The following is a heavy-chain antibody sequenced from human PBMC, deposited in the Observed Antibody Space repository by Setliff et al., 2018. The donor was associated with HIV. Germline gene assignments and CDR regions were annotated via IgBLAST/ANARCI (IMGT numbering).Heavy chain of an antibody. CDR3: ARDQSIAARYLFDP. D-gene: IGHD6-6*01. V-gene: IGHV4-38-2*02. CDR2: IWHSGTT. J-gene: IGHJ5*02. Sequence: SETLSLTCDVLGYSIASDYYWSWIRQSPEKGLEWIASIWHSGTTYYNPSLGNRVTISVDTSKNQFSLKLTSVTAADTAVYYCARDQSIAARYLFDPWGQGTLVTVSS. CDR1: GYSIASDYY.